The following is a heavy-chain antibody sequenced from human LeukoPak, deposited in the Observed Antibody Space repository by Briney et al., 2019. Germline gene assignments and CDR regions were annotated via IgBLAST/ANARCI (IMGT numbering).Heavy chain of an antibody. CDR2: IYYSGST. J-gene: IGHJ5*02. V-gene: IGHV4-31*03. D-gene: IGHD3-10*01. Sequence: PSQTLSLTCTVSGGSINSGGYYWSWIRQHPGKGLEWIGYIYYSGSTYYNPSLKSRVTISVDTSKNQFSLKLSSVTAADTAVYYCARADYYGSGSYYIYSWFDPWGQGTLVTVSS. CDR1: GGSINSGGYY. CDR3: ARADYYGSGSYYIYSWFDP.